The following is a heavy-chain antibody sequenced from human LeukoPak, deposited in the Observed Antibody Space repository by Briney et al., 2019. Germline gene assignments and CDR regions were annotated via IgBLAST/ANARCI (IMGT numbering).Heavy chain of an antibody. J-gene: IGHJ5*02. Sequence: SVKVSCKASRGTFNNYAISWVRQAPRQGLEWMGGIIPMFGTANYAQKYQGRVTITADESTSTAHIELSSLRSEDTAMYYCALGSRGVMTDWFDPWGQGTLVTVSS. D-gene: IGHD3-10*01. CDR2: IIPMFGTA. CDR3: ALGSRGVMTDWFDP. V-gene: IGHV1-69*01. CDR1: RGTFNNYA.